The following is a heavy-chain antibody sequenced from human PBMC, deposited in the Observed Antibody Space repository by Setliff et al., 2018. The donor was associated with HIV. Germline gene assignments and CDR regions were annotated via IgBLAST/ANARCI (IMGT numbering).Heavy chain of an antibody. Sequence: ASVKVSCKASGYSFTNSDITWVRQASGQGLEWVGWMNPINGDTASAQRFQGRVTITRDRSANTVYMELIRLTSADTAVYYCARGPDVRTGESAFDIWGQGTTVTVSS. CDR1: GYSFTNSD. CDR2: MNPINGDT. V-gene: IGHV1-8*01. CDR3: ARGPDVRTGESAFDI. J-gene: IGHJ3*02.